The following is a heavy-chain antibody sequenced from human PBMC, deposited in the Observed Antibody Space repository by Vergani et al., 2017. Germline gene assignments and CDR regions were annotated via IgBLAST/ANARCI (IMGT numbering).Heavy chain of an antibody. V-gene: IGHV3-15*01. CDR1: GGSFSGYY. CDR3: TTDSGDITMVRGVITN. CDR2: IKSKTDGGTT. J-gene: IGHJ4*02. Sequence: VQLQQWGAGLLKPSETLSLTCAVYGGSFSGYYWSWIRQPPGKGLEWVGRIKSKTDGGTTDYAAPVKGRFTISRDDSKNTLYLQMNSLKTEDTAVYYCTTDSGDITMVRGVITNWGQGTLVTVSS. D-gene: IGHD3-10*01.